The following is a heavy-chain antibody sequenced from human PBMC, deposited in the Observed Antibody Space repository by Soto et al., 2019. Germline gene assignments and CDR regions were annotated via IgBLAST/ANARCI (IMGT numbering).Heavy chain of an antibody. CDR1: EFTSSRYA. J-gene: IGHJ6*03. CDR3: AKYAGNYYHYYDMDV. Sequence: EVPLLESGGGLVQPGGSLRLSCAGSEFTSSRYALSWVRQAPGEGLEWVSGISGTGDSTYYADSVKGRFTVSRDNSKTTLYLQMHSLRAEDTAVYYCAKYAGNYYHYYDMDVWGKGTTVTVSS. CDR2: ISGTGDST. V-gene: IGHV3-23*01.